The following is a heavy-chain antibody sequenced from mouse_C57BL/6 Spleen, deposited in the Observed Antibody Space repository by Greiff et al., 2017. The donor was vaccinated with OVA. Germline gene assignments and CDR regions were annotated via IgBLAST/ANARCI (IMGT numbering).Heavy chain of an antibody. D-gene: IGHD1-1*02. CDR3: AREEGYGNFDY. Sequence: VQLQQSGPGLVKPSQSLSLTCSVTGYSITSGYYWNWIRQFPGNKLEWMGYISYDGSNNYNPSLKNRISITRDTSKNQFFLKLNSVTTEDTATYYCAREEGYGNFDYWGQGTTLTVSS. CDR1: GYSITSGYY. J-gene: IGHJ2*01. CDR2: ISYDGSN. V-gene: IGHV3-6*01.